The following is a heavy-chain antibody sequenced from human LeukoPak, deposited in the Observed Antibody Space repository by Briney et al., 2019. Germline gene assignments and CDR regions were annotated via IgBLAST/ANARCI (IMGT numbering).Heavy chain of an antibody. CDR3: ARRPLSRGSGSYPDY. J-gene: IGHJ4*02. D-gene: IGHD3-10*01. V-gene: IGHV1-18*01. Sequence: ASVKVSCKASGYTFTSYGISWARQAPGQGLEWMGWISAYNGNTNYAQKLQGRVTMTTDTSTSTAYMELRSLRSDDTAVYYCARRPLSRGSGSYPDYWGQGTLVTVSS. CDR2: ISAYNGNT. CDR1: GYTFTSYG.